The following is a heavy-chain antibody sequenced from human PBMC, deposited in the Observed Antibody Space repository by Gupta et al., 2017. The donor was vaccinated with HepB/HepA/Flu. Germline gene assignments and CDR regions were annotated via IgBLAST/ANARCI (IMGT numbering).Heavy chain of an antibody. V-gene: IGHV3-15*01. CDR1: GFTFSNAW. Sequence: EVQLVESGGGLVKPGGSLRLSCAASGFTFSNAWMSWVRQAPGKGLEWVGRIKSKTDGGTTDYAAPVKGRFTISRDDSKNTPYLQMNSLKTEDTAVYYCTTETNIVATISHLPYYYYGMDVWGQGTTVTVSS. D-gene: IGHD5-12*01. CDR3: TTETNIVATISHLPYYYYGMDV. CDR2: IKSKTDGGTT. J-gene: IGHJ6*02.